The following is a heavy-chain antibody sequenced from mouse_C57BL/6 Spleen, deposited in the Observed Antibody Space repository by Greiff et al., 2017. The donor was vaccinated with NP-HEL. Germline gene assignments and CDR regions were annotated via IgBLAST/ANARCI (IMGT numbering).Heavy chain of an antibody. CDR3: ARDYSKGDY. V-gene: IGHV1-59*01. CDR1: GYTFTSYW. CDR2: IDPSDSYT. J-gene: IGHJ2*01. Sequence: QVQLQQSGAELVRPGTSVKLSCKASGYTFTSYWMHWVKQRPGQGLEWIGVIDPSDSYTNYNQKFKGKATLTVDTSSSTAYMQLSSLTSEDSAVYYCARDYSKGDYWGQGTTLTVSS. D-gene: IGHD2-5*01.